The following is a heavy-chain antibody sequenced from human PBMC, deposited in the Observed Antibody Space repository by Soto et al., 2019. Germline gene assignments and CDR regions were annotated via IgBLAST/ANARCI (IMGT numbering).Heavy chain of an antibody. CDR2: IKHSGTT. J-gene: IGHJ4*02. Sequence: PSETLSLTCAVYGGSFSDYYWTWIRQPPGKGLERIGEIKHSGTTTHNPSLKSRVTMSVDTSKNQFSLNLTSVTAADTAIYYCARGGRLRSPFGYWGQGILVTVSS. CDR3: ARGGRLRSPFGY. CDR1: GGSFSDYY. D-gene: IGHD4-17*01. V-gene: IGHV4-34*01.